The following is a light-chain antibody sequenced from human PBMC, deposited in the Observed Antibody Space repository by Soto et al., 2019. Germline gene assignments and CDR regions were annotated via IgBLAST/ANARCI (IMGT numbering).Light chain of an antibody. CDR1: SNDVGGYNY. Sequence: QSALTQPRSVSGSPGQSVTISCTGTSNDVGGYNYVSWYQQHPGKAPKLIIYDVTKRPSGVPDRLSGSKSGNTASLTISGLRAEDEADYYCCSYVGSITFVFGTGTKLTVL. J-gene: IGLJ1*01. CDR2: DVT. CDR3: CSYVGSITFV. V-gene: IGLV2-11*01.